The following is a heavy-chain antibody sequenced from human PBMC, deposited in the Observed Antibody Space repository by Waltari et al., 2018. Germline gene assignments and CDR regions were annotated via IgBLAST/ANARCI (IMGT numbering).Heavy chain of an antibody. J-gene: IGHJ4*02. D-gene: IGHD3-3*01. V-gene: IGHV4-39*07. CDR3: ARDPSYDFWSGYPLYYFDY. Sequence: QLQLQESGPGLVKPSETLSLTCTVSGGSISSSSYYWGWIRQPPGKGLEWIGSIHFSGSTYYNPSLKSRVTISVDTSKNQFSLKLSSVTAADTAVYYCARDPSYDFWSGYPLYYFDYWGQGTLVTVSS. CDR1: GGSISSSSYY. CDR2: IHFSGST.